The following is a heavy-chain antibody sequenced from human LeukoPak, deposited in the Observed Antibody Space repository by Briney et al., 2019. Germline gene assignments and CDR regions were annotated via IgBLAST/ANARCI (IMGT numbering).Heavy chain of an antibody. CDR3: TRLPPYSNYEYCYYGLDV. V-gene: IGHV3-73*01. CDR2: IRSKANSYAT. J-gene: IGHJ6*02. D-gene: IGHD4-11*01. CDR1: GFTFSGSA. Sequence: GGSLRLSCAPSGFTFSGSAMHWVRQASGKGLEWVGRIRSKANSYATAYAASVKGRFTISRDDSKNTAYLQLNSLKTEDTAVYYCTRLPPYSNYEYCYYGLDVWGQGTTVTVSS.